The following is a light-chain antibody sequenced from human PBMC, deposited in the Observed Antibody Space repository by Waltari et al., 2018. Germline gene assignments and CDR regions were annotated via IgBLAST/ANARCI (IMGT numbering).Light chain of an antibody. J-gene: IGKJ1*01. Sequence: IQMTQSPSPLSASVGDRVTITCRASESISNWLAWYQQKPGKAPKVLIHKASSLERGVPSRFSGSGAATEFTLTISNLQPDDFATYYCQQYDSFWTFGQGTKVEIK. CDR3: QQYDSFWT. CDR1: ESISNW. V-gene: IGKV1-5*03. CDR2: KAS.